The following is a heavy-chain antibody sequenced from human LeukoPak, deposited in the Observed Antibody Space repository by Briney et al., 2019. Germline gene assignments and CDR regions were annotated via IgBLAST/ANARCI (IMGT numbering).Heavy chain of an antibody. J-gene: IGHJ3*02. V-gene: IGHV1-18*01. D-gene: IGHD4-23*01. Sequence: ASVKVSCKASGYTFTSYGISWVRQAPRQGLEWMGWISAYNGNTNYAQKLQGRVTMTTDTSTSTAYMELRSLRSDDTAVYYCARVASKYGGNSYDAFDIWGQGTMVTVSS. CDR1: GYTFTSYG. CDR2: ISAYNGNT. CDR3: ARVASKYGGNSYDAFDI.